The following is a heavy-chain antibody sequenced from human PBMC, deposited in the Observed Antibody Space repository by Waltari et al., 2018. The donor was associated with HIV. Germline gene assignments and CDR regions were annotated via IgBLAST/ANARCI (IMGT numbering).Heavy chain of an antibody. J-gene: IGHJ4*02. CDR3: AKDDSTGSSGYYPFHY. Sequence: EVQQVESGGGLVQPGGSLRFYCAAHGVPLTIHVMTWVRKAPGKGLEWVSAISGSGGNTYYADSVKGRFTISRDNSKNTLYLQMNSLRAEDTALYYCAKDDSTGSSGYYPFHYWGQGTLITVSS. D-gene: IGHD3-22*01. CDR2: ISGSGGNT. CDR1: GVPLTIHV. V-gene: IGHV3-23*04.